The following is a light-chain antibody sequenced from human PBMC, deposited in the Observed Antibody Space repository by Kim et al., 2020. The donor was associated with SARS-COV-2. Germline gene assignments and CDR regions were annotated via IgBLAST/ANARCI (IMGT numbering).Light chain of an antibody. J-gene: IGKJ1*01. V-gene: IGKV1-5*03. Sequence: GDRVTITCRASQDVSSWLAWYQQKPGKAPKLLIYKASGLESGVPSRFSGRGSGTEFTLTITSLRPDDFATYYCQQYNSDSPRTFGQGTKVDIK. CDR2: KAS. CDR3: QQYNSDSPRT. CDR1: QDVSSW.